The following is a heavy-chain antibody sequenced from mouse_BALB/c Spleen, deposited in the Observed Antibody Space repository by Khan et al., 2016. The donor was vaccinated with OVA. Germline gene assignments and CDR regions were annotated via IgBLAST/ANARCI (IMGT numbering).Heavy chain of an antibody. CDR3: SRRGNDYGRGALFAY. CDR2: IWSAGST. Sequence: QVQLKESGPGLVQPSQSLSITCTVSGFSLNNYSIHWVRQSPGKGLEWLGVIWSAGSTDYNAAFISRLTINKDNSRSQVFFKMNRRQPNDKAIDYWSRRGNDYGRGALFAYWGQGTLVTVSA. J-gene: IGHJ3*01. CDR1: GFSLNNYS. D-gene: IGHD2-4*01. V-gene: IGHV2-2*02.